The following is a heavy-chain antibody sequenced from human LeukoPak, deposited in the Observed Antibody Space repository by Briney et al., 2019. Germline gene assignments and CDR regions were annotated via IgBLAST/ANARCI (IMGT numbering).Heavy chain of an antibody. D-gene: IGHD3-9*01. CDR1: GYTFTSYG. V-gene: IGHV1-18*01. CDR2: ISAYNGNT. CDR3: ARDDCGWVGDNVLRYFDWLSRSDAFDI. Sequence: ASVKVSCKASGYTFTSYGISWVRQAPGQGLEWIGWISAYNGNTNYAQKLQGRVTMTTDTSTSTAYMELRSLRSDDTAVYYCARDDCGWVGDNVLRYFDWLSRSDAFDIWGQGTMVTVSS. J-gene: IGHJ3*02.